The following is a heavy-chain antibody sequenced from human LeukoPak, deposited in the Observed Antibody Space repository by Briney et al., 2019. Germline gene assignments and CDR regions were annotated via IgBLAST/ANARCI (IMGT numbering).Heavy chain of an antibody. Sequence: SETLSLTCTVSGGSISSYYWSWLRQPPGKGLEWVGYIYYSGSTNYNPSLKSRVTISVDTSKNQSSLKLSSVTAADTAVYYCARGKYSAKYGSGSYYNRNGAFDIWGQGTMVTVSS. V-gene: IGHV4-59*01. D-gene: IGHD3-10*01. CDR3: ARGKYSAKYGSGSYYNRNGAFDI. CDR1: GGSISSYY. CDR2: IYYSGST. J-gene: IGHJ3*02.